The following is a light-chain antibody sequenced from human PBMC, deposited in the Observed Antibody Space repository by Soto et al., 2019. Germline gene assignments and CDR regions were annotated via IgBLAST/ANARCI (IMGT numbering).Light chain of an antibody. CDR2: KAS. J-gene: IGKJ1*01. CDR3: QHYNSYSEA. V-gene: IGKV1-5*03. Sequence: DIQMTQSPSTLSASVGDRLTITCRASQSISTRLAWHQQKPGKAPKLLIYKASTLKSGVPSRFSGSGSGTEFTLTISSLQPDDFATYYCQHYNSYSEAFGQGTKVDI. CDR1: QSISTR.